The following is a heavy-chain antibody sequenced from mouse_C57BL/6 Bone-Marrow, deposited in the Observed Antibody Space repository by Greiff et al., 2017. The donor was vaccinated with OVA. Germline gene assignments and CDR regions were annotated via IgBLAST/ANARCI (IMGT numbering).Heavy chain of an antibody. V-gene: IGHV6-3*01. CDR2: IRLKSDNYAT. CDR1: GFTFSNYW. Sequence: DVKLVESGGGLVQPGGSMKLSCVASGFTFSNYWMNWVRQSPEKGLEWVAQIRLKSDNYATHYAESVKGRFTISRDDSKSSVYLQMNNLRAEDTGIYYCTGGIYYGNSYWYFDVWGTGTTVTVSS. D-gene: IGHD2-1*01. J-gene: IGHJ1*03. CDR3: TGGIYYGNSYWYFDV.